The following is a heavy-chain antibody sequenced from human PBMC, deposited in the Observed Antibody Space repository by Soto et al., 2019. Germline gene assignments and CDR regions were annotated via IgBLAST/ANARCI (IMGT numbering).Heavy chain of an antibody. CDR1: GLTFSSYD. CDR2: IGTAGDT. D-gene: IGHD3-10*01. J-gene: IGHJ6*02. Sequence: GGSLRLSCAASGLTFSSYDMHWVRQATGKGLEWVSAIGTAGDTYYPGSVKGRFTISRENAKNALYLQMNSLRAGDTAVYYCAREYYYGSGTRAYGVDVWGQGTTVTVSS. CDR3: AREYYYGSGTRAYGVDV. V-gene: IGHV3-13*01.